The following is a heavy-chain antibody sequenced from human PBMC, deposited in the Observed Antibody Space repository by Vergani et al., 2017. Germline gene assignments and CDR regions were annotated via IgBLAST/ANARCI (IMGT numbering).Heavy chain of an antibody. CDR1: GFTFSSYN. D-gene: IGHD2-2*01. J-gene: IGHJ6*02. CDR2: ISGSGGNT. CDR3: AKGVYCSSTSCYEGRGYYYGMGV. V-gene: IGHV3-23*04. Sequence: EVQLVESGGGLVQPGGSLRLSCAASGFTFSSYNMDWVRQAPGKGLEWVSGISGSGGNTYYANSVKGRFTISRDNSKNTLYLQMNSLRADDTAVYYCAKGVYCSSTSCYEGRGYYYGMGVWGQGTTVTFSS.